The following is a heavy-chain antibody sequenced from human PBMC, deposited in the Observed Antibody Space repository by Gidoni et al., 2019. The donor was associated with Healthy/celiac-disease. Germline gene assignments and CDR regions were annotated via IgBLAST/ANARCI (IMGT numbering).Heavy chain of an antibody. V-gene: IGHV3-30*18. J-gene: IGHJ6*02. CDR2: ISYDGSNT. CDR3: AKVGSTSFYYYYYGMDV. Sequence: QVQLGESGGGVVQQGRSLRLSCAASGCTTSSDGMHWVRQAPGKGLGWVAVISYDGSNTYYADSLKGRFTISRDNSKNTLYLQMNSLRAEDTAVYYCAKVGSTSFYYYYYGMDVWGQGTTVTVSS. CDR1: GCTTSSDG. D-gene: IGHD2-2*01.